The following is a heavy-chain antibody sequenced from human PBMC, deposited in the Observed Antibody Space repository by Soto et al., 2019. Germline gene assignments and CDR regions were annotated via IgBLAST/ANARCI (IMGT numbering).Heavy chain of an antibody. CDR2: ISPYTGKT. D-gene: IGHD1-26*01. V-gene: IGHV1-18*04. CDR1: GYTFSDFA. J-gene: IGHJ4*02. CDR3: ARLGWELLSGRRYFDY. Sequence: QVLLVQSGSEVKKPGSSMKVSCQTSGYTFSDFALTWVRQVPDKGLEWLGWISPYTGKTNYSQRVHDRVALTTDTSPRPAYLELRRLTSDDPAVYYCARLGWELLSGRRYFDYWGQGTLVTVSS.